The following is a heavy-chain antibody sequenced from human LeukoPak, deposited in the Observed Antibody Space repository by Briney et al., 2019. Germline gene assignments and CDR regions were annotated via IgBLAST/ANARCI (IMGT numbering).Heavy chain of an antibody. CDR2: INHSGST. V-gene: IGHV4-34*01. CDR1: GGSFSGYY. J-gene: IGHJ4*02. Sequence: SETLSLTCAVYGGSFSGYYWSWIRQPPGKGLEWIGEINHSGSTNYNPSLKSRVTISVDTSKNQFSLKLSSVTAADTAVYYCARGRRYTRTTERYYFDYWGQGTLVTVSS. CDR3: ARGRRYTRTTERYYFDY. D-gene: IGHD3-16*02.